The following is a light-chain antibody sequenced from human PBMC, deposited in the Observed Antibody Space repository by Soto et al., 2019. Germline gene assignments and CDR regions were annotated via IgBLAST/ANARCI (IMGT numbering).Light chain of an antibody. V-gene: IGKV2-30*01. CDR1: QSLVYSDGNTY. CDR3: MQGTHWPWT. Sequence: VVMTQSPLSLPVTLGQPASISCRSSQSLVYSDGNTYLNWFQQRPGQSPRRLIYKVSNRDSGVPDRFSGIGSGTDFTLKISRVEAEDVGVYYCMQGTHWPWTFGQGTKVDIK. CDR2: KVS. J-gene: IGKJ1*01.